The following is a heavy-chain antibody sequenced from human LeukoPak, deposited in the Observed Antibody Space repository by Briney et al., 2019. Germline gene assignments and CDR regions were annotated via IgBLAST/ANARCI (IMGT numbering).Heavy chain of an antibody. J-gene: IGHJ3*02. CDR3: ARGGNSGSSLRSPFDI. CDR2: LDVGGST. CDR1: GLSVSGNY. V-gene: IGHV3-53*01. Sequence: GGSLRLSCAASGLSVSGNYMSWVRQPPGKGPEWVSVLDVGGSTYYADSVKGRFTISRDKSKNTLYLQINSLRAEDTAVYYCARGGNSGSSLRSPFDIWGRGSMVTVSS. D-gene: IGHD1-26*01.